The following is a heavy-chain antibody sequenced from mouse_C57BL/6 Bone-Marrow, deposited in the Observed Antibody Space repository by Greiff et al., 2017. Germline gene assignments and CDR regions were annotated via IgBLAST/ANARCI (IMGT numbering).Heavy chain of an antibody. V-gene: IGHV1-74*01. CDR2: IHPSDSDT. Sequence: QVQLQQPGAELVKPGASVKVSCKASGYTFTSYWMHWVKQRPGQGLEWIGRIHPSDSDTNYNQKFKGKATLTVAKSSSTAYMQLSSLTSEDSAVYYCALYYSNPYAMDYWGQGTSVTVSS. J-gene: IGHJ4*01. D-gene: IGHD2-5*01. CDR3: ALYYSNPYAMDY. CDR1: GYTFTSYW.